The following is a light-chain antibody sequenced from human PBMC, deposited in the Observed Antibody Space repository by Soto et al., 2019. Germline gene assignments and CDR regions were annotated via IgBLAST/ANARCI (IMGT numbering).Light chain of an antibody. CDR2: DVG. CDR1: SSDVGGYNY. V-gene: IGLV2-14*01. CDR3: SSYTSSSTVV. J-gene: IGLJ2*01. Sequence: QSALTQPASVSGSPGQSITISCTGTSSDVGGYNYVSWYQQHPDKAPKLMIYDVGTRPSGVSHRFSGSKSGNTASLTISGLQAEDGADYYCSSYTSSSTVVFGGGTKVTVL.